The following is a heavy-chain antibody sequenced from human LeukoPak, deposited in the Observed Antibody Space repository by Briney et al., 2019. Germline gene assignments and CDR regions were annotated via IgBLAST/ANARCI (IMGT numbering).Heavy chain of an antibody. CDR1: GGSISSYY. J-gene: IGHJ4*02. CDR2: IFYTGTT. D-gene: IGHD2-15*01. Sequence: SETLSLTCTVSGGSISSYYWSWVRQPPGKGLEWIGNIFYTGTTKYNPSLKSRVTISVDTSKNQFSLKLSSVTAADTAVYYCARDLGMGCSGGSCYAPFDYWGQGTLVTVSS. V-gene: IGHV4-59*01. CDR3: ARDLGMGCSGGSCYAPFDY.